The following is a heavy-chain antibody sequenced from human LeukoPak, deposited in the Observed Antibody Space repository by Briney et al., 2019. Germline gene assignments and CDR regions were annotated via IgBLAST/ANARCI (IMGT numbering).Heavy chain of an antibody. CDR1: GGSISSSSYY. CDR2: IYHSGST. D-gene: IGHD3-10*01. Sequence: SETLSLTCTVSGGSISSSSYYWGWIRQPPGKGLEWIGEIYHSGSTNYNPSLKSRVTISVDKSKNQFSLKLSSVTAADTAVYYCASSSVFPWSMVRDNWFDPWGQGTLVTVSS. CDR3: ASSSVFPWSMVRDNWFDP. V-gene: IGHV4-39*07. J-gene: IGHJ5*02.